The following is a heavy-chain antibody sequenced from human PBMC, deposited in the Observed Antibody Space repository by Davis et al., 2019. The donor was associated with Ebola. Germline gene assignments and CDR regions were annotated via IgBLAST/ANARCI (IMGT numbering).Heavy chain of an antibody. Sequence: GESLKISCSASGLTFSSHAPSWVRQAPGKGLEWVSSISTTGDNTYYEDSVKGRFTISRDNSRNTLYLQMTRQGPIGLPPGTLLQEHLWG. V-gene: IGHV3-23*01. CDR2: ISTTGDNT. CDR3: LQEHL. J-gene: IGHJ6*01. CDR1: GLTFSSHA.